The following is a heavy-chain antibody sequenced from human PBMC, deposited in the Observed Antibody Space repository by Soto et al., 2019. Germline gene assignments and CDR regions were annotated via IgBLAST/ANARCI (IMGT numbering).Heavy chain of an antibody. D-gene: IGHD3-16*01. V-gene: IGHV4-31*03. CDR2: IYYSGST. J-gene: IGHJ5*02. CDR3: ARVGGINWFDP. CDR1: GGSISSGGYY. Sequence: QVQLQESGPGLVKPSQTLSLTCTDSGGSISSGGYYWSWIRQHPGKGLEWIGYIYYSGSTYYNPSLEXRVXISVDPSKNQFSLKLSSVTAADTAVYYCARVGGINWFDPWGQGTLVTVSS.